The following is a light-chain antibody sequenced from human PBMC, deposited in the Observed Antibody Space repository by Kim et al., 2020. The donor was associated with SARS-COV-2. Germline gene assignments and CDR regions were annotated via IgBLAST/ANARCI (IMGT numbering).Light chain of an antibody. Sequence: ASVGDRVTITCRASQSISSYLNWYQQKPGKAPTLLIYAASSLQSGVPSRFRGSGSGTDFTLTISSLQPEDFATYYCQQSYSTPLTFGGGTKVDIK. J-gene: IGKJ4*01. CDR3: QQSYSTPLT. V-gene: IGKV1-39*01. CDR2: AAS. CDR1: QSISSY.